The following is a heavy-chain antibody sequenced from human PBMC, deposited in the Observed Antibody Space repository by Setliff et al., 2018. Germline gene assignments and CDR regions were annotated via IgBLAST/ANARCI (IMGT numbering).Heavy chain of an antibody. Sequence: SETLSLTCTVSGGSISSHYWSWIRQPPGKGLEWIGSIYYSGSTNYNPSLKSRVTISVDKSKNQFSLKLSSVTAADTALYYCTVYNTGSSKDHYWGQGTPVTV. CDR1: GGSISSHY. CDR3: TVYNTGSSKDHY. D-gene: IGHD2-8*02. CDR2: IYYSGST. V-gene: IGHV4-59*03. J-gene: IGHJ4*02.